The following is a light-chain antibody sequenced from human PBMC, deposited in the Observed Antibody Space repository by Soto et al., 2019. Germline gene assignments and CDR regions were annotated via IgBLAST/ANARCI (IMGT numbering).Light chain of an antibody. Sequence: QSVLTQPASVSGSLGQSITISCTGTTRYIAGYNYISWYQQLPGKAPKPMIYQVTIRPSGISNRFSGSKSGNTASLTISGLQAEDEVDYYCTSFSSSTYLYVFGTGTKVTVL. CDR1: TRYIAGYNY. V-gene: IGLV2-14*01. CDR2: QVT. CDR3: TSFSSSTYLYV. J-gene: IGLJ1*01.